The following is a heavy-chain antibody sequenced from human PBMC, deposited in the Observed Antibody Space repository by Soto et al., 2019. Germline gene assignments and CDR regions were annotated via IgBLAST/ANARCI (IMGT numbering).Heavy chain of an antibody. CDR2: IYPGDSNT. D-gene: IGHD2-2*02. V-gene: IGHV5-51*01. Sequence: PGESLKISCKGSGYSFTNYWIGWVRQMPGKGLEWMGIIYPGDSNTRYSPPFQGQVTISADKSISTAYLQWSSLKASDTAMYYCARQGYCSSTACYTVDYWGQGTLVTVSS. CDR3: ARQGYCSSTACYTVDY. CDR1: GYSFTNYW. J-gene: IGHJ4*02.